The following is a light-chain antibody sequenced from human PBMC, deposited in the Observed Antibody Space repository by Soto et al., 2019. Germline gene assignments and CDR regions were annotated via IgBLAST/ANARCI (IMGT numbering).Light chain of an antibody. J-gene: IGKJ4*01. CDR2: GAS. CDR3: HQYDSSPLT. CDR1: QSVSSSY. V-gene: IGKV3-20*01. Sequence: EIVLTQSPGTLSLSPGERATLSCRASQSVSSSYLAWYQQKPGQAPRLLIYGASSRATGIPDRFSGSGSGKDFTLTISRLELEDFAVYYCHQYDSSPLTFGGGTKGEMK.